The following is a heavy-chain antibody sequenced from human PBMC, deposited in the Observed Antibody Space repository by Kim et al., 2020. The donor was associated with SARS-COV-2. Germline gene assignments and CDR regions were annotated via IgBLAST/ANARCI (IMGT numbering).Heavy chain of an antibody. Sequence: VKGGFTISRDNSKSTLYLQMNSLGAEDTAVYYWAKDRWVAAACRPMTFDYWGQGTLVTVSS. J-gene: IGHJ4*02. D-gene: IGHD6-13*01. CDR3: AKDRWVAAACRPMTFDY. V-gene: IGHV3-23*01.